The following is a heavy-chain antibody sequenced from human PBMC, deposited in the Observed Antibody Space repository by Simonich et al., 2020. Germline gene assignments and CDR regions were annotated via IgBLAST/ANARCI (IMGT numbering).Heavy chain of an antibody. CDR3: ARDGERYCGGDCYSYFDY. J-gene: IGHJ4*02. Sequence: QVQLVESGGGVVQPGRSLRLSCAASGFTFSSYAMTWVRQDPGKGLEWVEVLSYEGSNNYSAESVKGRFTISRDNSENTLYLQMNSLRAEDTAVYYCARDGERYCGGDCYSYFDYWGQGTLVTVSS. CDR1: GFTFSSYA. CDR2: LSYEGSNN. V-gene: IGHV3-30*07. D-gene: IGHD2-21*02.